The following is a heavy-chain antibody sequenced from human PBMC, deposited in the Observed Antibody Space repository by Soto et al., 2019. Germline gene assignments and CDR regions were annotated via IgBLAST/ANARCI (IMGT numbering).Heavy chain of an antibody. J-gene: IGHJ6*02. CDR1: GDSIRSSSY. D-gene: IGHD6-13*01. V-gene: IGHV4-39*01. Sequence: PSETLSLTCTVSGDSIRSSSYWGWIRQPPGKGLEWIGSIYSTGNTYYNPSLNSQVTISVDTSKNQFSLNVISVTAADTAVYYCRRSSRYSTDVWGQGTMVT. CDR3: RRSSRYSTDV. CDR2: IYSTGNT.